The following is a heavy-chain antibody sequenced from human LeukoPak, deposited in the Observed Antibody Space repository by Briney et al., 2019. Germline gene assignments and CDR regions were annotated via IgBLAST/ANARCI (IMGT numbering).Heavy chain of an antibody. D-gene: IGHD4-11*01. CDR1: GFTFTNYW. CDR3: TRDKAYSSFDY. CDR2: IKQDRSEK. V-gene: IGHV3-7*01. Sequence: GGSLRLSCAASGFTFTNYWMSWVRQAPGKGLELVANIKQDRSEKFYVDSVKGRFTIARDNADKLLYLHMKSLRAEDTAVYFCTRDKAYSSFDYWGQGTLVTVSS. J-gene: IGHJ4*02.